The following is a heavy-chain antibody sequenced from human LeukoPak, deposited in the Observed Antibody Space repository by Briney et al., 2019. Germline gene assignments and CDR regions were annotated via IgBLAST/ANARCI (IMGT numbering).Heavy chain of an antibody. CDR2: ISYDGSNK. Sequence: GGSLRLSCAASGFTFSSYAMHWVRQAPGKGLEWVAVISYDGSNKYYADSVKGRFTISRDNSKNTLYLQMNSLRAEDTAVYYCARDGAYVATIAHYFDYWGQGTLVTVSS. CDR1: GFTFSSYA. V-gene: IGHV3-30*04. D-gene: IGHD5-12*01. CDR3: ARDGAYVATIAHYFDY. J-gene: IGHJ4*02.